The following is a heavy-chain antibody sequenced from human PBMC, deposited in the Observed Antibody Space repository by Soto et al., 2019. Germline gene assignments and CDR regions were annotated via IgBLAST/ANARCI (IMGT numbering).Heavy chain of an antibody. D-gene: IGHD2-21*02. Sequence: QVQLVESGGGLVKPGGSLRLSCAASGFTFSDYYMSWIRQAPGKGLEWVSYISSSSSYTNYADSVKGRFTISRDNAKNSLYLQMNSLRAEDTAVYYCARDSYCGGDCYRRNWFDPWGQGTLVPVSS. CDR3: ARDSYCGGDCYRRNWFDP. CDR1: GFTFSDYY. CDR2: ISSSSSYT. V-gene: IGHV3-11*05. J-gene: IGHJ5*02.